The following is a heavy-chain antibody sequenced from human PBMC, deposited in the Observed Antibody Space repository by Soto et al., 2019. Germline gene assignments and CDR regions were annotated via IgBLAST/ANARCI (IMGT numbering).Heavy chain of an antibody. D-gene: IGHD1-26*01. V-gene: IGHV4-61*01. CDR2: IYYSGST. CDR3: ARDPDTGGDY. Sequence: LSLTCTVSGGSVSSGSYYWSWIRQPPGKGLEWIGYIYYSGSTNYNPSLKSRVTISVDTSKNQFSLKLSSVTAADTAVYYCARDPDTGGDYWGHGTLVTVSS. J-gene: IGHJ4*01. CDR1: GGSVSSGSYY.